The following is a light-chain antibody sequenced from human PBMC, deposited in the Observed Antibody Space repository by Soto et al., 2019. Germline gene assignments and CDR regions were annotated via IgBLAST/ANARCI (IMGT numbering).Light chain of an antibody. V-gene: IGLV2-14*01. CDR1: SSDVGGYNY. J-gene: IGLJ1*01. CDR2: EVS. Sequence: QSVLTQPASVSGSPGQSITISCTGTSSDVGGYNYVSWYQHHPGKAPKLMIYEVSNRPSGVSNRFSGSKSGNTASLTISGLQAEDEADYYCSSSTTTSWVFGTGTKLTVL. CDR3: SSSTTTSWV.